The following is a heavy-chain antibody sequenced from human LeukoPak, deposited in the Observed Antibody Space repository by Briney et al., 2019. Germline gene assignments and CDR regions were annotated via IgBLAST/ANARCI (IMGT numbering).Heavy chain of an antibody. CDR1: GYTLTELS. J-gene: IGHJ4*02. D-gene: IGHD3-16*01. Sequence: ASVKVSCKVSGYTLTELSMHCVRQAPGKGLEWMGGFVPEDGEKSYAQKFQGRVTMTEDTSTDTAYMELSSLKSEDTAVYYCATGFLGGPNDYWGQGTLVTVSS. CDR2: FVPEDGEK. V-gene: IGHV1-24*01. CDR3: ATGFLGGPNDY.